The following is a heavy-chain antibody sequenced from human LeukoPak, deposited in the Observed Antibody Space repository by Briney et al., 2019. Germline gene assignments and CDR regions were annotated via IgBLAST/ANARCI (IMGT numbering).Heavy chain of an antibody. CDR2: IIPVFGTA. D-gene: IGHD2-2*01. CDR3: ARGLAVPAAFDI. J-gene: IGHJ3*02. CDR1: EGNFDSYA. V-gene: IGHV1-69*13. Sequence: GASVKVSCMASEGNFDSYAISWVRQAPGQGLEWMGGIIPVFGTANYAQKFQGRVTISADESTSTAYMEMSGLKSEDTAVYFCARGLAVPAAFDIWGQGTMVTVSS.